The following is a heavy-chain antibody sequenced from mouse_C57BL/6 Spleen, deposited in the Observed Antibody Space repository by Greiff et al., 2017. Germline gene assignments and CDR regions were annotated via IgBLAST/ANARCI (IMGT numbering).Heavy chain of an antibody. CDR2: IDPETGGT. CDR1: GYTFTDYE. J-gene: IGHJ2*01. Sequence: QVQLQQSGAELVRPGASVTLSCKASGYTFTDYEMHWVKQTPVHGLEWIGAIDPETGGTAYNQKFKGKAILTADKSSSTAYMELRSLTSEDSAVYYCTRDDYYGPFDYWGQGTTLTVSS. D-gene: IGHD1-2*01. CDR3: TRDDYYGPFDY. V-gene: IGHV1-15*01.